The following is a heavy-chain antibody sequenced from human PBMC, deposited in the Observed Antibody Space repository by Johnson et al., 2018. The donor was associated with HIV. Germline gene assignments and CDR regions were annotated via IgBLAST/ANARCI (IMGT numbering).Heavy chain of an antibody. V-gene: IGHV3-30-3*01. Sequence: QVQLVESGGGVVQPGGSLRLSCAASGFTFSSYAMHWVRQAPGKGLEWVAVISYDESNKDYADSVKGRFTISRDNVKNFLYLQMNTLRVEDTAVYYCARDHEAVPGAFDIWGQGTMVTVSS. CDR2: ISYDESNK. CDR3: ARDHEAVPGAFDI. J-gene: IGHJ3*02. CDR1: GFTFSSYA. D-gene: IGHD1-1*01.